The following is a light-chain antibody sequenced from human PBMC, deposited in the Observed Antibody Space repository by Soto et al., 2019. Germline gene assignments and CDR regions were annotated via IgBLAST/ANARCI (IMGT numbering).Light chain of an antibody. J-gene: IGLJ3*02. CDR2: G. CDR3: QSYDSSLSRRWV. CDR1: SSNIGAGYP. V-gene: IGLV1-40*01. Sequence: QSVLTQQPSVSGAPGQRVTISCTGSSSNIGAGYPVHWYQQLPGTAPKLLVAGNRPSGVPDRFSVSKSGASASLAITGLQAEDEADYYCQSYDSSLSRRWVFGGGNKVTVL.